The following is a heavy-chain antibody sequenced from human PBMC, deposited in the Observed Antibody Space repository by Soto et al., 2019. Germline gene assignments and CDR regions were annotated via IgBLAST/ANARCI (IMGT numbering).Heavy chain of an antibody. CDR3: ARDLAVGLVDY. Sequence: QVQLVQSGAEVKKPGASVKVSCKASCYTFRSYGISWVRQATGQGLAWMGWISAYNGNTKYAQNLQGRVTMTTDTSTSTAYMELRSLRSDDTDVYYCARDLAVGLVDYWGQGTLVTVSS. V-gene: IGHV1-18*01. CDR2: ISAYNGNT. D-gene: IGHD6-19*01. J-gene: IGHJ4*02. CDR1: CYTFRSYG.